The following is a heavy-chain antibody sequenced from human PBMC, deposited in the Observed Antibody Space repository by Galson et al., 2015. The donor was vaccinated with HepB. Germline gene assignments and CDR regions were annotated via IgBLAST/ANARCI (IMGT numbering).Heavy chain of an antibody. CDR3: AKDKYSGRGSYGMDV. Sequence: SLRLSCAASGFTFSSYAMSWVRQAPGKGLEWVSAISGSGGSTYYADSAKGRFTISRDNSKNTLYLQMHSLRPEDTAVYYCAKDKYSGRGSYGMDVWGQGTTVTVSS. CDR1: GFTFSSYA. V-gene: IGHV3-23*01. D-gene: IGHD1-26*01. CDR2: ISGSGGST. J-gene: IGHJ6*02.